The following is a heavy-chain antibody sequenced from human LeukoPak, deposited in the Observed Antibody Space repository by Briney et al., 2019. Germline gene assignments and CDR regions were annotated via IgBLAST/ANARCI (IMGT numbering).Heavy chain of an antibody. CDR2: ISSNGGST. CDR1: GFTFSSYA. CDR3: ARGYQDIVVVPAANARYYYYYYMDV. D-gene: IGHD2-2*01. Sequence: GGSLRLSCAASGFTFSSYAMHWVRQAPGKGLEYVSAISSNGGSTYYANSVKGRFTISRDNSKNTLYLQMGSLRAEDMAVYYCARGYQDIVVVPAANARYYYYYYMDVWGTGTTVTVSS. J-gene: IGHJ6*03. V-gene: IGHV3-64*01.